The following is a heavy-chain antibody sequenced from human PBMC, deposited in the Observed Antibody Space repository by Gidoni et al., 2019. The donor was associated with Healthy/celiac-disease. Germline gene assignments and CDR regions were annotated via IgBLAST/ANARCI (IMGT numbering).Heavy chain of an antibody. CDR2: IYYSGST. CDR1: AGSISSYY. J-gene: IGHJ6*02. Sequence: QVQLQVSGPVLVKPSETLSLTRTSSAGSISSYYCSWIRQPPGKGLEWIGYIYYSGSTNYNHSLKNQVTLSVDTSKNQFCLKLSSVTAADTAVYYCARDHAYGSGPTSYYYYGMDVWGQGTTVTVSS. D-gene: IGHD3-10*01. CDR3: ARDHAYGSGPTSYYYYGMDV. V-gene: IGHV4-59*01.